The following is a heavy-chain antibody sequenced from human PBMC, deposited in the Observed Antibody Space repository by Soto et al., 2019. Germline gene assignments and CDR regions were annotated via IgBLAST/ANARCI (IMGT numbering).Heavy chain of an antibody. Sequence: ASVKVSFKGSGYTFSGFYMHWVRQAPGQGLEWMGWINPNSGGTKSAEKFQGRVTMTRDTSISTAYMELSRLTSDDTAVYYCASAAVTGTAGLDFWGQGTQVTVS. CDR1: GYTFSGFY. V-gene: IGHV1-2*02. D-gene: IGHD6-19*01. J-gene: IGHJ4*02. CDR2: INPNSGGT. CDR3: ASAAVTGTAGLDF.